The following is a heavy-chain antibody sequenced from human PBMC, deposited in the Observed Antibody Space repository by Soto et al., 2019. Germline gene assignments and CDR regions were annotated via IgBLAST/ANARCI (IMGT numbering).Heavy chain of an antibody. V-gene: IGHV1-69*08. J-gene: IGHJ4*02. CDR2: IIPILGIA. CDR3: AREEYYYGSGAFFDY. CDR1: GGTFSSYT. Sequence: QVQLVQSGAEVKKPGSSVKVSCKASGGTFSSYTISWVRQAPGHGLEWMGRIIPILGIANYAQKFQGRVTITADKSTSTAYMELSSLISEYTAVYYCAREEYYYGSGAFFDYWGQGTLVTVSS. D-gene: IGHD3-10*01.